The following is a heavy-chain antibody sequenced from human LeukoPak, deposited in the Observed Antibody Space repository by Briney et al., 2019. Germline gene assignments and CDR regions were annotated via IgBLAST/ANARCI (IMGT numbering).Heavy chain of an antibody. CDR1: GGSISSYY. Sequence: SDTLSLTCTVSGGSISSYYWSWIRQTAGRGLEWIGRMYASGRTNNNPSLNSRLTMSVDTSKNQFSLKLNSVTAADTAVYYCARANRYDLYFDYWGQGTLVTVSS. CDR2: MYASGRT. CDR3: ARANRYDLYFDY. D-gene: IGHD5-12*01. J-gene: IGHJ4*02. V-gene: IGHV4-4*07.